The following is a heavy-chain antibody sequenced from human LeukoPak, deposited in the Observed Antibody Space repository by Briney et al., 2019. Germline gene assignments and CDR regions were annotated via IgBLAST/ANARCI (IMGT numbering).Heavy chain of an antibody. J-gene: IGHJ6*02. CDR2: ISGPGGGT. Sequence: GGSLRLSCAASGFTFSSYAMTWVRQAPGKGLEWVSTISGPGGGTYYANSVKGRFTISRDSSKSTLYLRMNSLRPEDTAVYYCAKDGQYDLWNGYNYYALDVWGQGTTVTVSS. V-gene: IGHV3-23*01. CDR3: AKDGQYDLWNGYNYYALDV. D-gene: IGHD3/OR15-3a*01. CDR1: GFTFSSYA.